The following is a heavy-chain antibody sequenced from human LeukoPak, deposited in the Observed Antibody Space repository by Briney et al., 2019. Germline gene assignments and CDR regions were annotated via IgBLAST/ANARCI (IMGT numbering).Heavy chain of an antibody. CDR2: IHHTGNT. Sequence: PSETLSLTCIVSGGSISGYYWSWIRQPPGKGLEWIGYIHHTGNTNYNPSLKSRVTMPVDTSKNQFSLTLISVTEADTAVYYCARAHAGYDSIDYWGQGTLVTVSS. D-gene: IGHD5-12*01. CDR1: GGSISGYY. V-gene: IGHV4-59*01. J-gene: IGHJ4*02. CDR3: ARAHAGYDSIDY.